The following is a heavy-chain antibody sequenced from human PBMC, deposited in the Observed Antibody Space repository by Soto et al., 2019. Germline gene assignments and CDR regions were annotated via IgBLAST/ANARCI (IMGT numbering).Heavy chain of an antibody. J-gene: IGHJ4*02. V-gene: IGHV4-39*01. CDR3: ASSPRWRMTAPYYCDY. Sequence: SVTLSLTCTVSGGSISSSSYYWGWIRQPPGKGLEWIGSIYYSGSTYYNPSLKSRVTISVDTSKNQCSLKLSSVTAADTAVYYCASSPRWRMTAPYYCDYWGQGTLVTASS. D-gene: IGHD2-21*02. CDR1: GGSISSSSYY. CDR2: IYYSGST.